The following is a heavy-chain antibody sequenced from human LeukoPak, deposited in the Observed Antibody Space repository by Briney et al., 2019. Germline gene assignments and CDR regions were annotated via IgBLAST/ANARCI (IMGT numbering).Heavy chain of an antibody. Sequence: PGESLKISCKGSGSSFTSYWIGWVRQMPGKGLEWMGIIYPGDSDTRYSPSFQGQVTISADKSISTAYLQWSSLKASDTAMYYCARHLLSVVRGESQPYYYYYMDVWGKGTTVTISS. CDR2: IYPGDSDT. D-gene: IGHD3-10*01. V-gene: IGHV5-51*01. J-gene: IGHJ6*03. CDR3: ARHLLSVVRGESQPYYYYYMDV. CDR1: GSSFTSYW.